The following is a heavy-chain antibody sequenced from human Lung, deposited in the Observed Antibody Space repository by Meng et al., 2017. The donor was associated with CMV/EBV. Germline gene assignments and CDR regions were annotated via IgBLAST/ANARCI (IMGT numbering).Heavy chain of an antibody. Sequence: GGSXRPXCAPSGFTSSNYGMHWVRQAPGKGLEWVAFISYVGSNKYYGDSVKGRFTISRDNSNNTLYLQINILRAEDRVVYYDAKDADCSSFSPESARGYYYFGMDVWXQGTTVTVSS. D-gene: IGHD6-13*01. CDR1: GFTSSNYG. CDR3: AKDADCSSFSPESARGYYYFGMDV. J-gene: IGHJ6*02. CDR2: ISYVGSNK. V-gene: IGHV3-30*19.